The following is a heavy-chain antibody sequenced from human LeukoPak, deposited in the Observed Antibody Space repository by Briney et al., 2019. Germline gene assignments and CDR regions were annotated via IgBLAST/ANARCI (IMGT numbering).Heavy chain of an antibody. D-gene: IGHD2-2*01. V-gene: IGHV1-2*02. J-gene: IGHJ4*02. Sequence: ASVKVSCKASGYTFTGYYMHWLRQAPVQGLEWMGWINPNSGGTNYAQKFQGRVTMTRDTSISTAYMELSRLRSDDTAVYYCARVRYCSSTSCHDFDYWGQGTLVTVSS. CDR2: INPNSGGT. CDR3: ARVRYCSSTSCHDFDY. CDR1: GYTFTGYY.